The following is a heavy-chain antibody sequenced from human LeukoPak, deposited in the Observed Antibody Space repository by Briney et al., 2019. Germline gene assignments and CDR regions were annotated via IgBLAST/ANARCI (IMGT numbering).Heavy chain of an antibody. Sequence: GGSLRLYCAASGFTFSSYWMHWVRQAPGKGLELVSRINEDGSIITYADSVKGRFTISRDNAKNTLYLQMNSLRAEDTAVYYCVRDLILVWTPGDDFDYWGQGTLVTVSS. J-gene: IGHJ4*02. CDR2: INEDGSII. D-gene: IGHD2-8*01. CDR1: GFTFSSYW. V-gene: IGHV3-74*01. CDR3: VRDLILVWTPGDDFDY.